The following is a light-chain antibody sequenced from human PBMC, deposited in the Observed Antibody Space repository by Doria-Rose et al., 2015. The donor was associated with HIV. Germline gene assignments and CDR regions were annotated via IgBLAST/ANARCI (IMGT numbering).Light chain of an antibody. V-gene: IGLV2-14*01. CDR3: SSYTSSITFVV. Sequence: QSALIQPASVSGSPGQSIPISCTGTSSDVGGYNYVSWYQQHPGKAPKLMIYDVTRRPSGVSNRFSGSKSANTAYLTISGLQAEDEADYYGSSYTSSITFVVLGGVTKLTVL. CDR2: DVT. J-gene: IGLJ2*01. CDR1: SSDVGGYNY.